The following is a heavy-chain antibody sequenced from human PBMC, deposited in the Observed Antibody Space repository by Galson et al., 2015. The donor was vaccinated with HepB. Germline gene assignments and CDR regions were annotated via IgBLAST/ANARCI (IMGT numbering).Heavy chain of an antibody. J-gene: IGHJ4*02. CDR2: ISSSGAYI. V-gene: IGHV3-21*01. CDR1: GFTFSSYT. D-gene: IGHD7-27*01. Sequence: SLRLSCAASGFTFSSYTMHWVRQTPAKGLEWVSSISSSGAYIHYAHSVKGRFTISRDSANNSLYLQLHRLRVEDSAVYFYAREAPLTGHPDYFDSWGRGTLVTVSS. CDR3: AREAPLTGHPDYFDS.